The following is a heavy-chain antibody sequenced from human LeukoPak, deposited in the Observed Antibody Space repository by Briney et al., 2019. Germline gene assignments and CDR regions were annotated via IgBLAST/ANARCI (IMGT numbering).Heavy chain of an antibody. CDR2: IKQDGSEK. CDR3: ARVWGLAVAGGEIEY. CDR1: GFTFSNSW. D-gene: IGHD6-13*01. Sequence: PGGSLRLSCAASGFTFSNSWMSWVRQAPGKGLERVANIKQDGSEKTYVDSVKGRFTISRDNAKNSLYLQMNSLRDEDTAVYYCARVWGLAVAGGEIEYWGQGTLVTVSS. V-gene: IGHV3-7*02. J-gene: IGHJ4*02.